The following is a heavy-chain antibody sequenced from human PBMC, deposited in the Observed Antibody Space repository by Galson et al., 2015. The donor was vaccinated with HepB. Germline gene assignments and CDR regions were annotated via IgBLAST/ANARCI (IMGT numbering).Heavy chain of an antibody. CDR2: IYSGGIT. CDR3: ATWSGYYAPFDY. J-gene: IGHJ4*02. D-gene: IGHD3-3*01. Sequence: SLRLSCAVSGFTVGNNYMSWVRHAPGKGLEWVSLIYSGGITRYADSVKGRFTISRDNSKNTLYLHMNSLRAEDTAVYYCATWSGYYAPFDYWGQGTLVTVSS. CDR1: GFTVGNNY. V-gene: IGHV3-53*01.